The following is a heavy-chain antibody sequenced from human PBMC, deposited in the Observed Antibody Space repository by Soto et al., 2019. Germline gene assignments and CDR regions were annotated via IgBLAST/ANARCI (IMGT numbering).Heavy chain of an antibody. D-gene: IGHD3-3*01. CDR1: GFTFSNAW. V-gene: IGHV3-15*07. J-gene: IGHJ6*02. CDR3: TTVPTIFGVVTGQPYYYYGMDV. CDR2: IKSKTDGGTT. Sequence: GGSLRLSCAASGFTFSNAWMNWVRQAPGKGLEWVGRIKSKTDGGTTDYAAPVKGRFTISRDDSKNTLYLQMNSLKTEDTAVYYCTTVPTIFGVVTGQPYYYYGMDVWGQGTTVTVSS.